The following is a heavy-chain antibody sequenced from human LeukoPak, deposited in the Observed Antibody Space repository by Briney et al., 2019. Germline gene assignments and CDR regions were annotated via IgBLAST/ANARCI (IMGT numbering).Heavy chain of an antibody. V-gene: IGHV4-39*01. Sequence: SETLSLTCTVSGGSISSSNYYWGWIRQPPGKGLEWIGSIYYSGSTYYNPSLKSRLTISVDTSKNQFSLKLISVTAADTAMYYCAMARGIRGAENWFDPWGQGTLVTVSS. CDR3: AMARGIRGAENWFDP. CDR1: GGSISSSNYY. CDR2: IYYSGST. D-gene: IGHD3-10*01. J-gene: IGHJ5*02.